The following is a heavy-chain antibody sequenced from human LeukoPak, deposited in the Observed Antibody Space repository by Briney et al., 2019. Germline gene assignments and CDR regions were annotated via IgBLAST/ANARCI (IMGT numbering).Heavy chain of an antibody. CDR3: ARQVGYXSGGSXXRXFDP. V-gene: IGHV4-59*08. CDR1: GGSISSYY. J-gene: IGHJ5*02. Sequence: PSETLSLTCTVSGGSISSYYWSWIRQPPGKGLEWIGYIYYSGSTNYNPSLKSRVTISVDTSKNQFSLKLSSVTAADTAVYYCARQVGYXSGGSXXRXFDPWGQGTLVTVSS. D-gene: IGHD2-15*01. CDR2: IYYSGST.